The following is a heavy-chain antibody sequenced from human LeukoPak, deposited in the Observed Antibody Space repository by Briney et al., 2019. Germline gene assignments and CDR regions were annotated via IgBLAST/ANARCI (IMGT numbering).Heavy chain of an antibody. Sequence: PGGSLRLSCAASGFTFSSYSMYWVRQAPGKGLEWVSFISSGSNYIYYTDSVKGRFTISRDNAKNSLYLQMDSLRVEDTAIYYCARAPPRRCPGNDCYPIFDFWGQGSLVTVSS. CDR1: GFTFSSYS. D-gene: IGHD2-21*02. CDR3: ARAPPRRCPGNDCYPIFDF. J-gene: IGHJ4*02. V-gene: IGHV3-21*01. CDR2: ISSGSNYI.